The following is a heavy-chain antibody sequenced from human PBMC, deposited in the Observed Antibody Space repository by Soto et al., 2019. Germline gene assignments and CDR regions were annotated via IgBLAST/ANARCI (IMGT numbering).Heavy chain of an antibody. V-gene: IGHV4-31*03. CDR3: ARSGYSYGEFDY. CDR2: IYYSGST. CDR1: GGSISSGGYY. Sequence: SETLSLTCTASGGSISSGGYYWSWIRQHPGKGLEWIGYIYYSGSTYYNPSLKSRVTISVDTSKNQFSLKLSSVTAADTAVYYCARSGYSYGEFDYWGQGTLVTVSS. J-gene: IGHJ4*02. D-gene: IGHD5-18*01.